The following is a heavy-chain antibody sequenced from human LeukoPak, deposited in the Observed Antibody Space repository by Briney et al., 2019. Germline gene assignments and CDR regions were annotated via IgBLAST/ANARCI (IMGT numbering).Heavy chain of an antibody. CDR1: GGSFSGYY. D-gene: IGHD6-19*01. Sequence: SETLSLTCAVYGGSFSGYYWSWIRQPPGKGLEWIGEINHSGSTNYNPSLKSRVTISVDTSKNQFSLKLSSVAAADTAVYYCAGETVAGTYYFDYWGQGTLVTVSS. V-gene: IGHV4-34*01. CDR3: AGETVAGTYYFDY. J-gene: IGHJ4*02. CDR2: INHSGST.